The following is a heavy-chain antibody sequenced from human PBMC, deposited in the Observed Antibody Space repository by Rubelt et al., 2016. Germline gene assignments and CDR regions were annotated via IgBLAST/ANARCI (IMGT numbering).Heavy chain of an antibody. Sequence: QVQLAQSGAEVKKPGASVKVSCKASGYTFNSYGISWVRQAPGQGLEWMGWISVYNGNTNYAQKRQGRVTMTTDTSTSTADMELRSLRSDDTAVYYCARGTMVRGAPDVWGQGTTVTVSS. CDR1: GYTFNSYG. CDR3: ARGTMVRGAPDV. D-gene: IGHD3-10*01. J-gene: IGHJ6*02. CDR2: ISVYNGNT. V-gene: IGHV1-18*01.